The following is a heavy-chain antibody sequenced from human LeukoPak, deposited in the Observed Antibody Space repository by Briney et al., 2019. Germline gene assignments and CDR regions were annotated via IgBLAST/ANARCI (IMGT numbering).Heavy chain of an antibody. D-gene: IGHD4-23*01. V-gene: IGHV3-23*01. CDR3: AKDPKGFAVVRVDY. CDR2: ISGSGGST. J-gene: IGHJ4*02. CDR1: GFTFSDYY. Sequence: PGGSLRFSCAASGFTFSDYYMSWVRQAPGKGLEWVSAISGSGGSTYYADSVKGRFTISRDNSKNTLYLQMNSLRAEDTAVYYCAKDPKGFAVVRVDYWGQGTLVTVSS.